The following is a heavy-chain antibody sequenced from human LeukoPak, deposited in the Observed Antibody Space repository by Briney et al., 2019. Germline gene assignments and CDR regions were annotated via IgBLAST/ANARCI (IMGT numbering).Heavy chain of an antibody. CDR3: ARAGELQTYYYYMDV. CDR2: IYHSGST. Sequence: SETLSLTCTVSGYSISSGHYLVCIRQPPGKGLECIVSIYHSGSTYYNPSLKILVTISVDTSKNQFSMKLRYVTAADTAVYYCARAGELQTYYYYMDVWGKGHTVTVYS. J-gene: IGHJ6*03. CDR1: GYSISSGHY. D-gene: IGHD1-26*01. V-gene: IGHV4-38-2*02.